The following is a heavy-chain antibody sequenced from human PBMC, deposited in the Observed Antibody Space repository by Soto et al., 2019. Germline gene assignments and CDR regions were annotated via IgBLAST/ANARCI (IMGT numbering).Heavy chain of an antibody. J-gene: IGHJ6*02. V-gene: IGHV4-31*03. CDR3: AGGTTANYYYGMDV. D-gene: IGHD4-4*01. CDR1: GGSISSGGYY. Sequence: QVQLQESGPGLVKPSQTLSLTCTVSGGSISSGGYYWSWIRQHPGKGLEWIGYIYYSGSTYYNPSLKSRVTISVDTSKNQCSLKLSSVTAADTAVYYCAGGTTANYYYGMDVWGQGTTVTVSS. CDR2: IYYSGST.